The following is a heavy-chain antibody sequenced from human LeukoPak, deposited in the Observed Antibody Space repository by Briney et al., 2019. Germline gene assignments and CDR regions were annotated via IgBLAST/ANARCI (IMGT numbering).Heavy chain of an antibody. J-gene: IGHJ4*02. V-gene: IGHV4-61*01. D-gene: IGHD1-26*01. CDR1: GGSVSSGSYY. Sequence: SETLSLTCTVSGGSVSSGSYYWNWIRQPPGKGLEWIGHIYYSGSTKYNPSLESRVTISVDTSKNQFSLRLSSVTAADMAVYYCAGHRRIVGGLDYWGQGSLVTVSS. CDR2: IYYSGST. CDR3: AGHRRIVGGLDY.